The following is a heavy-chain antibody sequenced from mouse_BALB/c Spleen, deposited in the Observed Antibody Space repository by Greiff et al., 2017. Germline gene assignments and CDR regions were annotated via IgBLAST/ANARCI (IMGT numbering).Heavy chain of an antibody. J-gene: IGHJ3*01. CDR1: GFSLSRYS. D-gene: IGHD2-4*01. Sequence: VKLMESGPGLVAPSQSLSITCTVSGFSLSRYSVHWVRQPPGKGLEWLGMIWGGGSTDYNSALKSRLSISKDNSKSQVFLKMNSLQTDDTAMYYCARNGIYYDYDGFAYWGQGTLVTVSA. CDR3: ARNGIYYDYDGFAY. V-gene: IGHV2-6-4*01. CDR2: IWGGGST.